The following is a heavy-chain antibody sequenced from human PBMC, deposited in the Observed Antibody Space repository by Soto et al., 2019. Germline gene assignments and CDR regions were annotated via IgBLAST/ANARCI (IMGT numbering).Heavy chain of an antibody. Sequence: VQLMQSGAEVKQPGSSVKVSCKASGGTFSSHSINWVRQAPGQGLEWTGGIITLFGTANYAQNFQGRVTITANQSTSTGYMELNSLRSDDTAVYCCAREVGYGDCSAALLDWGQGTLVTVSS. V-gene: IGHV1-69*01. CDR3: AREVGYGDCSAALLD. J-gene: IGHJ4*02. CDR2: IITLFGTA. CDR1: GGTFSSHS. D-gene: IGHD4-17*01.